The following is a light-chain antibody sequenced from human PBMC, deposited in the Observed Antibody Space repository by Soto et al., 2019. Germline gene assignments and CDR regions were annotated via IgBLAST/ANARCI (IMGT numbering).Light chain of an antibody. V-gene: IGKV3-20*01. CDR3: QQYGSSGT. CDR1: QSVSNNY. Sequence: EIVLTQSPGTLSLSPGERAILYCRASQSVSNNYLAWYQQKPGQAPRLLIYGASNRATGIPDRFSGSGSGTDFTLTISRLEPEDFAVYYCQQYGSSGTFGQGTKVDIK. J-gene: IGKJ1*01. CDR2: GAS.